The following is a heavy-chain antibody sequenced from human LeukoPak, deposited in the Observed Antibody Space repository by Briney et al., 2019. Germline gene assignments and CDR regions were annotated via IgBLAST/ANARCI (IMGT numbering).Heavy chain of an antibody. CDR1: GFTFSSYG. V-gene: IGHV3-30*18. J-gene: IGHJ5*02. Sequence: GGSLRLSCAASGFTFSSYGMHWVRQAPGKGLEWVAVISYDGSNKYYADSVKGRFTISRDNSKNTLYLQMNSLRAEDTAAYYCAKGNWFDPWGQGTLVTVSS. CDR2: ISYDGSNK. CDR3: AKGNWFDP.